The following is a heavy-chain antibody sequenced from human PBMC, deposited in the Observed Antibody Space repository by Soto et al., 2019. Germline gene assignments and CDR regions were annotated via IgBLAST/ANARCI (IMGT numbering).Heavy chain of an antibody. CDR3: ARARAYDSSGYYYPFDY. CDR2: IIPIFGTA. Sequence: GAAVKVSCKACGGTFSSYAISWVRQAPGQGLEWMGGIIPIFGTANYAQKFQGRVTITADESTSTAYMELSSLRSEDTAVYYCARARAYDSSGYYYPFDYWGQGTLVTVSS. V-gene: IGHV1-69*13. CDR1: GGTFSSYA. D-gene: IGHD3-22*01. J-gene: IGHJ4*02.